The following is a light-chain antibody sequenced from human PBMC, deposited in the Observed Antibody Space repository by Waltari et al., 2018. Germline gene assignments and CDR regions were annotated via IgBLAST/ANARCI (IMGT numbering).Light chain of an antibody. V-gene: IGKV4-1*01. CDR2: WAS. Sequence: DIVMTQSPDSLAVSLGERATINCKSSQSILYSSNNKNYLVWYQQKPGQPPKLLIYWASTLESGVPDRFSGSGSGTDFTLTISSLQAEDVAVYYCQQYYSTPHTFGQGTKLEIK. CDR3: QQYYSTPHT. J-gene: IGKJ2*01. CDR1: QSILYSSNNKNY.